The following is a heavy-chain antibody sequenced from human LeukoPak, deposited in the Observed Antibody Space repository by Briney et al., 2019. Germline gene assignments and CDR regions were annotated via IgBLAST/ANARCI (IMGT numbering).Heavy chain of an antibody. J-gene: IGHJ4*02. Sequence: GGSLRLSCAASGFSLSDHYMDWVRQAPGKGLEWITHIRNKDGGYTTYYAASVKGRFTISRDDSKNSLYLQMDSLKTEDTAVYYCTTDQTPLDYGDSTRGGGFDYWGQGTLVTVSS. CDR2: IRNKDGGYTT. CDR1: GFSLSDHY. CDR3: TTDQTPLDYGDSTRGGGFDY. V-gene: IGHV3-72*01. D-gene: IGHD4-17*01.